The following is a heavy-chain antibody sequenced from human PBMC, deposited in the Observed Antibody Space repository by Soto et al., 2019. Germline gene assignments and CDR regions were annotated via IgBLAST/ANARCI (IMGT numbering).Heavy chain of an antibody. CDR3: VRSVPAATWAYNGMDV. D-gene: IGHD2-15*01. V-gene: IGHV4-4*02. J-gene: IGHJ6*02. CDR1: GGSVESSSC. Sequence: QVCLKESGPGLVKPSGTLSLTCAVSGGSVESSSCWSWVRQAPGKGLEWIGEIYHSGTFNYNPSLASRVSVSVDKSTNQFSLNLNSVTAADTAVYYCVRSVPAATWAYNGMDVWGQGTTVTVSS. CDR2: IYHSGTF.